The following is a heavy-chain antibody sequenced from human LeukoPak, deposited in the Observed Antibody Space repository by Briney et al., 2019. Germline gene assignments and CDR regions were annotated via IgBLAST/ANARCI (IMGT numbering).Heavy chain of an antibody. J-gene: IGHJ1*01. V-gene: IGHV4-39*07. CDR2: IYYSGST. CDR3: ARAGYSSGWYFQH. CDR1: GGSISSSSYY. Sequence: SETLSLTCTVSGGSISSSSYYWGWIRQPPGKGLEWIGSIYYSGSTYYNPSLESRVTISVDTSKNQFSLKLSSVTAADTAVYYCARAGYSSGWYFQHWGQGTLVTVSS. D-gene: IGHD6-19*01.